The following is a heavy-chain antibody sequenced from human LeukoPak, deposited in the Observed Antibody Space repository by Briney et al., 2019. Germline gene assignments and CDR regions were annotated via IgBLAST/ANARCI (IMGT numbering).Heavy chain of an antibody. J-gene: IGHJ3*02. V-gene: IGHV1-8*03. CDR2: MNPNSGNT. CDR1: GYTFTSYD. D-gene: IGHD6-19*01. CDR3: ARGGVPANSGWSTTPGAFDI. Sequence: GASVTVSCKASGYTFTSYDINWVRQATGQGLEWMGWMNPNSGNTGYAQKFQGRVTITRNTSISTAYMELSSLRSEDTAVYYCARGGVPANSGWSTTPGAFDIWGQGTMVTVSS.